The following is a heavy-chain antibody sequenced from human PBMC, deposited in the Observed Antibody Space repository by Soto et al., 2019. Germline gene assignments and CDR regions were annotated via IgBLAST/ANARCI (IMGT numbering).Heavy chain of an antibody. J-gene: IGHJ4*02. D-gene: IGHD3-10*01. V-gene: IGHV1-46*01. CDR1: GYTFTNYY. Sequence: ASVKVSCKASGYTFTNYYMHWVRQAPGQGLEWMGIINPSGGSTHYAQKFQGRVTMTRDTSTSTVYMELSSLRSEDTAVYYCAKSSGVAADYWGQGTLVTVSS. CDR2: INPSGGST. CDR3: AKSSGVAADY.